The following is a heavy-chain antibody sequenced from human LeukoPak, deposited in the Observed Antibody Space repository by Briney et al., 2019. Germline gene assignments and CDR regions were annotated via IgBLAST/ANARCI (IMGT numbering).Heavy chain of an antibody. CDR1: AYTFSRYG. CDR3: ARGPGSNSPYYCDL. D-gene: IGHD3-16*01. J-gene: IGHJ4*02. Sequence: GASVKVSCKASAYTFSRYGINWVRQAPGQGLEWMGWINIYNGNTNYAQNLHDRVTMTTDTYTSTTYMELRSLRTDDTAVYYCARGPGSNSPYYCDLWGQGPLVTVSS. CDR2: INIYNGNT. V-gene: IGHV1-18*01.